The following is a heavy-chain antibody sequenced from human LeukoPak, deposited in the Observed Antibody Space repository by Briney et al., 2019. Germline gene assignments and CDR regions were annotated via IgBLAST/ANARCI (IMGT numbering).Heavy chain of an antibody. V-gene: IGHV4-4*02. Sequence: SETLSLTCAVSGGSITITNWWTWVRQPPGKGLEWIGEINHSGSTNYNPSLKSRVTISVDTSKNQFSLKLSSVTAADTAVYYCARRTAYYYYYMDVWGKGTTVTISS. CDR3: ARRTAYYYYYMDV. CDR2: INHSGST. J-gene: IGHJ6*03. CDR1: GGSITITNW.